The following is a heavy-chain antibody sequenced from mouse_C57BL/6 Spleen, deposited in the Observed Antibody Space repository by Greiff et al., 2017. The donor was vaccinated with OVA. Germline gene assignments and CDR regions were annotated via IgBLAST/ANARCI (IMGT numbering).Heavy chain of an antibody. CDR2: IDPETGGT. D-gene: IGHD4-1*01. V-gene: IGHV1-15*01. CDR3: TRNWDDAY. CDR1: GYTFTDYE. Sequence: VQLQQSGAELVRPGASVTLSCKASGYTFTDYEMHWVKQTPVHGLEWLGAIDPETGGTAYTQKFKGKAILTADKSSRTAYMELRSLTSEDSAVYYCTRNWDDAYWGQGTLVTVSA. J-gene: IGHJ3*01.